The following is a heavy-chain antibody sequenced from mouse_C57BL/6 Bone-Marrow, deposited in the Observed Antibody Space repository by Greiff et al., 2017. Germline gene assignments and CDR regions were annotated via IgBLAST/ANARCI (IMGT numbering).Heavy chain of an antibody. CDR1: GYAFTNYL. Sequence: QVQLQQSGAELVRPGTSVKVSCKASGYAFTNYLIEWVKQRPGQGLEWIGVINPGSGGTNYNEKFKGKATLTADKSSSTAYMQLSSLTSEDSAVYFCARYPYYYGSGYYYAMDYWGQGTSVTVSS. J-gene: IGHJ4*01. D-gene: IGHD1-1*01. V-gene: IGHV1-54*01. CDR3: ARYPYYYGSGYYYAMDY. CDR2: INPGSGGT.